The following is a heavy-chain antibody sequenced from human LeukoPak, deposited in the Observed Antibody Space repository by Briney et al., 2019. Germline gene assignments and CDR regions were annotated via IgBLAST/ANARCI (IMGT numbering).Heavy chain of an antibody. CDR2: ISSSGSTI. D-gene: IGHD6-13*01. Sequence: GGSLRLSCAASGFTFSNYEINWVPQAPGRGLEWVSYISSSGSTIYYADAVKGRFNISRDNAKNSLYLQMNSLRAEDTAVYYCARGGRPAPSSSSWYNYYYYGMDVWGQGTTVTVSS. J-gene: IGHJ6*02. CDR1: GFTFSNYE. CDR3: ARGGRPAPSSSSWYNYYYYGMDV. V-gene: IGHV3-48*03.